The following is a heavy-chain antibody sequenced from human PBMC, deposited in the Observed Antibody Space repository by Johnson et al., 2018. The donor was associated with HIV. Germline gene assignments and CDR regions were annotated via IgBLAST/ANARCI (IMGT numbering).Heavy chain of an antibody. Sequence: QVQLVESGGGVVQPGRSLRLSCAASGFTFSSYGMHWVRQAPGKGLEWVAVIWYDGSTKYYADSVKGRFTISRDNSKNTLYLQMESLRVEDTAIYYCAKAWELLGRRAALDIWGQGTMVTVSS. CDR2: IWYDGSTK. V-gene: IGHV3-33*06. CDR3: AKAWELLGRRAALDI. J-gene: IGHJ3*02. CDR1: GFTFSSYG. D-gene: IGHD1-26*01.